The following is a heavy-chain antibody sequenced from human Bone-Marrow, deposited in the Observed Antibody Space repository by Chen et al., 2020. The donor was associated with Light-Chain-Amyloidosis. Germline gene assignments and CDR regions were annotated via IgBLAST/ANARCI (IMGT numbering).Heavy chain of an antibody. CDR3: AKGEGIAVAGTDYYYYYGMDV. V-gene: IGHV3-30*18. Sequence: QVQLVESGGGVVQPGRSLRLSCAASGFTFSSYGMHWLRQAPGKGLEWVAVISYDGSNKYYADSVKGRFTISRDNSKNTLYLQMNSLRAEDTAVYYCAKGEGIAVAGTDYYYYYGMDVWGQGTTVTVSS. J-gene: IGHJ6*02. CDR1: GFTFSSYG. CDR2: ISYDGSNK. D-gene: IGHD6-19*01.